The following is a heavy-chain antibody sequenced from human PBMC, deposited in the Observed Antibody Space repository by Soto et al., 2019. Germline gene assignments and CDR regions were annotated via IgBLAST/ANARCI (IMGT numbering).Heavy chain of an antibody. CDR2: INSNSGVT. Sequence: QVQLMQSGAEVKKPGTSVKVSCKASGYFFTGYYLHWVRQAPGLGLQWMGWINSNSGVTKYAQRFQGRVTMTRDTSTRTVYMELSRLRSDDTAVYFCARDPFVSSDVAVVPAAEGFDPWGQGTLVTVSS. CDR3: ARDPFVSSDVAVVPAAEGFDP. J-gene: IGHJ5*02. V-gene: IGHV1-2*02. CDR1: GYFFTGYY. D-gene: IGHD2-2*01.